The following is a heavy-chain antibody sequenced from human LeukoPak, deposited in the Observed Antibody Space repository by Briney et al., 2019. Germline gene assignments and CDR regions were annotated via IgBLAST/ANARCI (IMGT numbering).Heavy chain of an antibody. CDR2: ISYDGSNK. J-gene: IGHJ4*02. Sequence: GRSLRLSCAASGFTFSSYAMHWVRQAPGKGLEWVAVISYDGSNKYYADSVKGRFTISRDNAKNSLYLQMNSLRAEDTALYYCAKGAGYSSSWRNYYFDYWGQGTLVTVSS. D-gene: IGHD6-13*01. V-gene: IGHV3-30-3*01. CDR3: AKGAGYSSSWRNYYFDY. CDR1: GFTFSSYA.